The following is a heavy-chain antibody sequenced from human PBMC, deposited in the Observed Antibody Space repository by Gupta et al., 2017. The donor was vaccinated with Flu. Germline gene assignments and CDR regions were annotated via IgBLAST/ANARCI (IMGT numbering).Heavy chain of an antibody. D-gene: IGHD5-12*01. CDR3: ASTITAAYRY. CDR2: ISSSSSTI. V-gene: IGHV3-48*02. Sequence: EVQLLESGGGLGQPGGSLRLSCAASGFTFSSYSMNWVRQAPGKGLEWVSYISSSSSTIYDADSVKGRFTISRDNAKNSLYLQMKSLRDEDTAVYYCASTITAAYRYWGQGTLVTVSS. CDR1: GFTFSSYS. J-gene: IGHJ4*02.